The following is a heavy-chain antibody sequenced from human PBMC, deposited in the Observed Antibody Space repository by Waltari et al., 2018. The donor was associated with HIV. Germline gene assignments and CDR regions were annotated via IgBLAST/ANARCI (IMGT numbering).Heavy chain of an antibody. J-gene: IGHJ4*02. D-gene: IGHD4-17*01. CDR3: AIPPSPQYDYGDYQADQADQSKYSAHLDY. CDR1: GGFFSRFP. CDR2: IIPMFDTP. V-gene: IGHV1-69*01. Sequence: QVQLAQSGAEVKKPGSSVKVSCKASGGFFSRFPISWVRQTPGQGLAWLGGIIPMFDTPNYAQKVQGRVTLTADESTSTAYMELSSLTSDDTAVYYCAIPPSPQYDYGDYQADQADQSKYSAHLDYWGQGTLVIVSS.